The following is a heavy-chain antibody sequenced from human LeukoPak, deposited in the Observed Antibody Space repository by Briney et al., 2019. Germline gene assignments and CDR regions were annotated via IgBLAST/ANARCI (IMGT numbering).Heavy chain of an antibody. V-gene: IGHV4-59*01. D-gene: IGHD6-19*01. CDR1: GGSLSSYY. J-gene: IGHJ4*02. CDR2: ISYSGST. CDR3: AGCIAVAGSAFDY. Sequence: SETLSPTCTVSGGSLSSYYWSWIRQPPGKGLEWIGYISYSGSTNYNPSLKSRVTISVDTSKNQFSLKLSSVTAADTAVYYCAGCIAVAGSAFDYWGQGTLVTVSS.